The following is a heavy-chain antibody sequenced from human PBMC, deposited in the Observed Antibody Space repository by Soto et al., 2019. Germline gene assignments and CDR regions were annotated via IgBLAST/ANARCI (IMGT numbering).Heavy chain of an antibody. D-gene: IGHD5-12*01. V-gene: IGHV3-30-3*01. CDR3: ARAVATGPSWFDP. J-gene: IGHJ5*02. Sequence: GGSLRLSCAASGVTFSGYSMHWVRQAPGKGLEWVAVISYDGSNKYYADSVKGRFTISRDNSKNTLYLQMNSLRAEDTAVYYCARAVATGPSWFDPWGQGTLVTVSS. CDR2: ISYDGSNK. CDR1: GVTFSGYS.